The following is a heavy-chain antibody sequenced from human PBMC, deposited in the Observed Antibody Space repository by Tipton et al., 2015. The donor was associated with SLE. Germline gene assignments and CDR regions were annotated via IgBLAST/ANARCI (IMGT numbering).Heavy chain of an antibody. CDR2: IYHSGIT. Sequence: TLSLTCAVSGYSVSTAYYWGWIRQPPGKGLEWIGTIYHSGITFYNASPQTRVTISLDTSKNQLSLSLTSVTAADTAMYYCARGHPGNSFDYWGQGTLVTVPS. J-gene: IGHJ4*02. D-gene: IGHD1-14*01. CDR3: ARGHPGNSFDY. V-gene: IGHV4-38-2*01. CDR1: GYSVSTAYY.